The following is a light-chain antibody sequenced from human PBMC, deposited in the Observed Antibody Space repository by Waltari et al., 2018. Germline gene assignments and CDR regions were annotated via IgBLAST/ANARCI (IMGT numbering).Light chain of an antibody. J-gene: IGKJ4*01. CDR1: KSVSGRY. CDR3: QQYTDSLS. Sequence: EIVLTQSPGTLSLSPGERVTLSCRGSKSVSGRYLAWYQQKPGQAPRLLTYAASNRAPGIPDRFSGSGSRTDFTLTISSLEAEDSAVYYCQQYTDSLSFGGGTKVEIK. V-gene: IGKV3-20*01. CDR2: AAS.